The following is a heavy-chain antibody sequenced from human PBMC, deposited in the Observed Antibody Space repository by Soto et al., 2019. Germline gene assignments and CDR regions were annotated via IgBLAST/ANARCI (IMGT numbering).Heavy chain of an antibody. J-gene: IGHJ3*02. Sequence: EVQLVESGGGLVQPGGSLRLSCAASGFTFSIYWMSWVRQAPGKGLEWVANIKQDGSEKYYVDSVKGRFTISIDNAKNSLYLQMNSLRAEDTAVYYCARGGRRSGSYADAFDIWGQGTMVTVSS. V-gene: IGHV3-7*03. CDR3: ARGGRRSGSYADAFDI. CDR1: GFTFSIYW. D-gene: IGHD1-26*01. CDR2: IKQDGSEK.